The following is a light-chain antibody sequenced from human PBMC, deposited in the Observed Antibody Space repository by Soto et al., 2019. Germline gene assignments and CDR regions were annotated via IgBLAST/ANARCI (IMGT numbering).Light chain of an antibody. CDR3: QSYDSSLSGFV. V-gene: IGLV1-40*01. Sequence: QSVLTQPPSVSGAPGQRVTISCTGSSSNIGAGYDVHWYQQPPGTAPKLLVYTNSNRPSGVPDRFSGSKSGTSASLAITGLQAEDEADYYCQSYDSSLSGFVFGTGTKLTVL. CDR2: TNS. CDR1: SSNIGAGYD. J-gene: IGLJ1*01.